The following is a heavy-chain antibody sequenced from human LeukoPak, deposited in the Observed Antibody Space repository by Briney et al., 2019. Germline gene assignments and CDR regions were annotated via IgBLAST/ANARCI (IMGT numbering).Heavy chain of an antibody. CDR1: GYTFTSYG. CDR2: ISAYNGNT. CDR3: ARGVITMVRGGFDP. Sequence: ASVKVSCKASGYTFTSYGISWVRQAPGQGLEWMGWISAYNGNTDYAQKLQGRVTMTTDTSTSTAYMELRSLRSDDTAVYYCARGVITMVRGGFDPWGQGTLVTVSS. D-gene: IGHD3-10*01. V-gene: IGHV1-18*01. J-gene: IGHJ5*02.